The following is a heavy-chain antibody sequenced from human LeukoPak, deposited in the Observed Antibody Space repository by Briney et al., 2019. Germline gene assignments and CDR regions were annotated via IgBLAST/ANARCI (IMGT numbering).Heavy chain of an antibody. CDR2: IYYSGST. V-gene: IGHV4-59*01. D-gene: IGHD3-3*01. Sequence: PSETLSLTCTVSGGSISSYYWSWIRQPPGKGLEWIGYIYYSGSTNYNPSLKSRVTISVDTSKNQFSLKLSSVTAADTAVYYCARERFWSGYYLDYWGQGTLVTVSS. J-gene: IGHJ4*02. CDR1: GGSISSYY. CDR3: ARERFWSGYYLDY.